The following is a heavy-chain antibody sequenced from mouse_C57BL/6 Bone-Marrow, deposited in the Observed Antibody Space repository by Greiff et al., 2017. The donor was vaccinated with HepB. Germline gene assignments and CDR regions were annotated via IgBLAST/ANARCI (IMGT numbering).Heavy chain of an antibody. CDR2: ISYSGST. V-gene: IGHV3-8*01. J-gene: IGHJ4*01. Sequence: EVQGVESGPGLAKPSQTLSLTCSVTGYSITSDYWNWIRKFPGNKLEYMGYISYSGSTYYNPSLKSRISITRDTSKNQYYLQLNSVTTEDTATYYCATGGTTTVDYYAMDYWGQGTSVTVSS. CDR1: GYSITSDY. CDR3: ATGGTTTVDYYAMDY. D-gene: IGHD1-1*01.